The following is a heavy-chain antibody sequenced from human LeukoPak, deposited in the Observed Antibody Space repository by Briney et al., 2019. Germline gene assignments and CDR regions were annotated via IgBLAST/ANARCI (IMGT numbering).Heavy chain of an antibody. V-gene: IGHV3-23*01. CDR1: GFTFSTYA. J-gene: IGHJ6*03. CDR2: IGGSGGGT. Sequence: GGSLRLSCAASGFTFSTYAMSWVRPAPGKGLEGVSTIGGSGGGTYYAESVNGRFILSRDTSKNTLFLQKNSLRAEDTAVYYCAKVNYGSGSHYYYYYYMDVWGKGTTVTVS. D-gene: IGHD3-10*01. CDR3: AKVNYGSGSHYYYYYYMDV.